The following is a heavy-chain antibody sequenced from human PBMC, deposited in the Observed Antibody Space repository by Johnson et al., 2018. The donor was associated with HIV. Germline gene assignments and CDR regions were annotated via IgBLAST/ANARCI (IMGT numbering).Heavy chain of an antibody. V-gene: IGHV3-13*01. J-gene: IGHJ3*02. Sequence: VQLVESGGGVVQPGRSLRLSCAASGFTFSDSVLHWVRQAPGRGLEWVSAIGAAGETYYPGSVKGRFTISRENAKNSLYLQMNSLRAGDTAVYYCARTLGFGTEDAFDIWGRGTMVTVSS. D-gene: IGHD3-10*01. CDR3: ARTLGFGTEDAFDI. CDR2: IGAAGET. CDR1: GFTFSDSV.